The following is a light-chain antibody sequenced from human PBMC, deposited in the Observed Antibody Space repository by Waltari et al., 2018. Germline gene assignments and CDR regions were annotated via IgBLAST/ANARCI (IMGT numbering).Light chain of an antibody. J-gene: IGLJ2*01. V-gene: IGLV2-8*01. CDR2: AVN. Sequence: QSALTKPPSATGSPGQSVTISCTGTNSDVGISTYVSWYQHRAGKAPKPIIFAVNKRTSGVPDRFSVSGSDNTASLTVSRLQAEYEADYYCSSYAGNNISLFGGGTKLTVL. CDR1: NSDVGISTY. CDR3: SSYAGNNISL.